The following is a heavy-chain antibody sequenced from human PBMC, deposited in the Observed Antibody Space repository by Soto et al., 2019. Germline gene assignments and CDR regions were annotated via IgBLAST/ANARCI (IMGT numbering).Heavy chain of an antibody. J-gene: IGHJ5*02. CDR3: AKEKWELLAWFDP. V-gene: IGHV3-23*01. D-gene: IGHD1-26*01. Sequence: GSLRLSGAAAGLTFNSYAMSWVRQAPGKGLEWVSAISGSGGSTYYADSVKGRFTISRDNSKNTLYLQMNSLRAEDTAVYYWAKEKWELLAWFDPWGQGTLVTVYS. CDR1: GLTFNSYA. CDR2: ISGSGGST.